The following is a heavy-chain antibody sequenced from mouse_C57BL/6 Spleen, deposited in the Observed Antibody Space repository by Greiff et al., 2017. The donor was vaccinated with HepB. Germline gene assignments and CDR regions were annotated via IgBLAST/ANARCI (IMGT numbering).Heavy chain of an antibody. V-gene: IGHV1-81*01. CDR3: ARMIYGSSYGYFDV. CDR2: IYPRSGNT. CDR1: GYTFTSYG. J-gene: IGHJ1*03. Sequence: VQLQQSGAELARPGASVKLSCKASGYTFTSYGISWVKQRTGQGLEWIGEIYPRSGNTYYNEKFKGKATLTADKSSSTAYMELRSLTSEDSAVYFCARMIYGSSYGYFDVWGTGTTVTVSS. D-gene: IGHD1-1*01.